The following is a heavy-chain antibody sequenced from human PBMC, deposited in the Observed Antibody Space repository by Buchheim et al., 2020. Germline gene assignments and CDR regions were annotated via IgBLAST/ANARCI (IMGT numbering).Heavy chain of an antibody. J-gene: IGHJ4*02. CDR1: GFTFSIYD. D-gene: IGHD1-1*01. Sequence: EVQLLQSGGGLVQPGGSLRLSCAVSGFTFSIYDMTWVRQAPGKGLEWVSSISRTGDGTTYADSVKGRFTISRDNSKNKLYLQMNSLRAEDTAVYYCARSVNWNQDYWGQGTLDTVSS. CDR2: ISRTGDGT. CDR3: ARSVNWNQDY. V-gene: IGHV3-23*01.